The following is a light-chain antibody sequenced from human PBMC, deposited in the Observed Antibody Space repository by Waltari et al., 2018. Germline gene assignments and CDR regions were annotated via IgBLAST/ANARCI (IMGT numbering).Light chain of an antibody. V-gene: IGKV4-1*01. Sequence: DIVMTQSPDSLAVSLGERATINCQSSHRVLETSANKNYLAWYQQRPGQSPKMLFYWASVREAGVPERLSASGSGTDFTLTINSLQAEDVAVYFCQQYFSGHTFGQGTKLEIK. CDR3: QQYFSGHT. CDR2: WAS. J-gene: IGKJ2*01. CDR1: HRVLETSANKNY.